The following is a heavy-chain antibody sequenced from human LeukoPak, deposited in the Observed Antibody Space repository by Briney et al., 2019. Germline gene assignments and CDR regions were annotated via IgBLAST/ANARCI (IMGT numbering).Heavy chain of an antibody. J-gene: IGHJ4*02. CDR1: GYNFTSYW. D-gene: IGHD3-16*01. CDR2: IYPGDSDT. Sequence: GQSLKTSCKGSGYNFTSYWIAWVRQMPGRGLEWMGIIYPGDSDTRYSPSFQGQVIISADKSISTAYLQWSSLKASDTAIYYCATYSDTFYFDCWGQGTLVTVSS. V-gene: IGHV5-51*01. CDR3: ATYSDTFYFDC.